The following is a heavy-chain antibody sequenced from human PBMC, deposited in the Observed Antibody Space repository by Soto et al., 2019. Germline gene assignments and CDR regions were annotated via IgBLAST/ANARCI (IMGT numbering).Heavy chain of an antibody. J-gene: IGHJ6*03. CDR3: ARGRLGGLRDKYYYYYMDV. D-gene: IGHD5-12*01. V-gene: IGHV6-1*01. CDR2: TYYRSKWYH. Sequence: KQSQTLSLTCAISGDSVSSNRAAWNWIRQSPSRGLEWLGRTYYRSKWYHDYAVSVKSRITINPDTSKNQFSLQLNSVTPEDTAVYYCARGRLGGLRDKYYYYYMDVWGKGTTGTVSS. CDR1: GDSVSSNRAA.